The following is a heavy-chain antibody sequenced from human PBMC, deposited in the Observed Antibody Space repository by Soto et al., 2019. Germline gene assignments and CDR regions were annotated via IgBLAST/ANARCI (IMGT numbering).Heavy chain of an antibody. V-gene: IGHV4-39*01. CDR2: MYYNVGT. Sequence: PSETLSLTCIVSGSSISSSGYYWGWIRQPPGKGLEWIASMYYNVGTYYNPSLKSRVTISVDTSPNQFSLKLSSVTAADTAVYYCARLPSRHWVDDWGQGTLVTVSS. J-gene: IGHJ5*02. CDR1: GSSISSSGYY. CDR3: ARLPSRHWVDD.